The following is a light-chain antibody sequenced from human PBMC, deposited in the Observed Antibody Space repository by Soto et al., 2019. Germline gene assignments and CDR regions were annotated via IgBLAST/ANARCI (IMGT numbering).Light chain of an antibody. CDR2: GAS. CDR1: QSISSSY. J-gene: IGKJ1*01. CDR3: QQNDGSPGT. V-gene: IGKV3-20*01. Sequence: IVLTQSPGTLSLSPGERATLSCRASQSISSSYLAWYQQKPGQAPRLLIYGASNRATAIPDRFSGSGSGTDFTLTISRLEPEDFAVYYCQQNDGSPGTFGHGTKVEIK.